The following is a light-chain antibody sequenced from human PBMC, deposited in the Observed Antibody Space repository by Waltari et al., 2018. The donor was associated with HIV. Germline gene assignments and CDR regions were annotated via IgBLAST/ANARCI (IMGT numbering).Light chain of an antibody. V-gene: IGLV1-40*01. J-gene: IGLJ3*02. CDR3: QSYDSSLGGSV. Sequence: QSVLTQPPSVSGAPGQRVTISCTGSSSNIGVRARFDVHWYQQLPGAAPKLRHDGNHSRPAGVPARFAGSKAGSSASLAITGRQAEDEADYYCQSYDSSLGGSVFGGGTKLTVL. CDR2: GNH. CDR1: SSNIGVRARFD.